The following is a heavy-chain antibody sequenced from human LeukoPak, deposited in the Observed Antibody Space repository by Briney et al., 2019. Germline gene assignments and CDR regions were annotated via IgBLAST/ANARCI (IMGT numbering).Heavy chain of an antibody. CDR1: GFTFCSFA. V-gene: IGHV3-30-3*01. CDR3: ARGFTDYSHFDY. CDR2: ISNDGSNK. J-gene: IGHJ4*02. Sequence: GGSLRLSCAASGFTFCSFAMHWVRPGPGQGVEWGAVISNDGSNKYYADSVKGRFTISRDNSKNTLYLQMNSLRAEDTAVYYCARGFTDYSHFDYWGQGTLVTVSS. D-gene: IGHD4-11*01.